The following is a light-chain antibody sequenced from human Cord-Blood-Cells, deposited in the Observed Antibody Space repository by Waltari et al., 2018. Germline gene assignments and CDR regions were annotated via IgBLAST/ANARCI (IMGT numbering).Light chain of an antibody. CDR1: QRVSSN. Sequence: EIVMTQSPATLSVSPGQRATPSGRASQRVSSNLAWSQQKPGQRARLLSYGASTRATGIPARFSGSGSGTEFTLTISSLQSEDFAVYYCQQYNNWPPSYSFGQGTKLEIK. J-gene: IGKJ2*03. V-gene: IGKV3-15*01. CDR3: QQYNNWPPSYS. CDR2: GAS.